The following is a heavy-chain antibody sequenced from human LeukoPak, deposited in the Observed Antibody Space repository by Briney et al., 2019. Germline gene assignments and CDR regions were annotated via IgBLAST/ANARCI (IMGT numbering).Heavy chain of an antibody. CDR3: ARFYYYGSGSPYYYYGMDV. Sequence: ASVKVSFKASVYTFTCYYMHWVRQAPGQGLEWMGWINPNSGGTNYAQKFQGRVTMTRDTSISTAYMELSRLRSDDTAVYYCARFYYYGSGSPYYYYGMDVWGQGTTVTVSS. D-gene: IGHD3-10*01. CDR1: VYTFTCYY. V-gene: IGHV1-2*02. CDR2: INPNSGGT. J-gene: IGHJ6*02.